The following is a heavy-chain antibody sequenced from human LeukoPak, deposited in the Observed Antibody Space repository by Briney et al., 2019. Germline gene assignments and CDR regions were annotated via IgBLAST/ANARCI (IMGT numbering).Heavy chain of an antibody. J-gene: IGHJ3*02. CDR2: ISGSGSST. V-gene: IGHV3-23*01. Sequence: PGGSLRLSCAASGFTFSSYAMSWVRQAPGKGLEWVSAISGSGSSTYYADSVEGRFTISRDNSKNTLYLQMNSLRAEDTAVYYCAKDLLVVVAATPDAFDIWGQGTMVTVSS. D-gene: IGHD2-15*01. CDR3: AKDLLVVVAATPDAFDI. CDR1: GFTFSSYA.